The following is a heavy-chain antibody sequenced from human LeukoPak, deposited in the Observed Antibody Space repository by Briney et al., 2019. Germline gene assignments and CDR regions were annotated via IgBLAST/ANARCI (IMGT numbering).Heavy chain of an antibody. CDR2: MNPNSGNT. D-gene: IGHD4-23*01. CDR1: GYTFASYD. Sequence: ASVKVSCKASGYTFASYDINWVRQATGQGLEWMGWMNPNSGNTGYAQKFQGRVTITRNTSISTAYMELSSLRSEDTAVYYCARGNTAVVTPGDYWGQGTLVTVSS. V-gene: IGHV1-8*03. J-gene: IGHJ4*02. CDR3: ARGNTAVVTPGDY.